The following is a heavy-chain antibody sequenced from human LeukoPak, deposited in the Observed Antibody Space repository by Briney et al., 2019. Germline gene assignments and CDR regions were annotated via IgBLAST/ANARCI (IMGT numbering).Heavy chain of an antibody. CDR3: AKSKFATSGYDGSLDF. CDR2: ISGSGGST. D-gene: IGHD5-12*01. Sequence: GGSLRLSCAASGFTVSTNQMSWVRQAPGKGLEWVSAISGSGGSTYYADSVKGRFTISRDTSKNTLYLQMNSLRAEDTAVYYCAKSKFATSGYDGSLDFWGQGTLVTVSS. CDR1: GFTVSTNQ. J-gene: IGHJ4*02. V-gene: IGHV3-23*01.